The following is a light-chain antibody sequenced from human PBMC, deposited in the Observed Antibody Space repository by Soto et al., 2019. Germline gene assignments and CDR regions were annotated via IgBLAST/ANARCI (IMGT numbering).Light chain of an antibody. CDR2: GNS. CDR3: QSYDSSLSDWV. CDR1: SSNIGAGYD. J-gene: IGLJ3*02. V-gene: IGLV1-40*01. Sequence: QSVLTQPPSVSGAPGQRVTISCTGRSSNIGAGYDVHWYQQLPGTAPKLLIYGNSNRPSGVPDRFSGSKSGTSASLAITGLQAEDEADHYCQSYDSSLSDWVFGGGTKLTVL.